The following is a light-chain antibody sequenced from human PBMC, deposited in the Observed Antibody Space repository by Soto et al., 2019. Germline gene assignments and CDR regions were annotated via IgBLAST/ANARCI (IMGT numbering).Light chain of an antibody. CDR2: AAS. V-gene: IGKV1D-16*01. J-gene: IGKJ1*01. Sequence: DIQMTQSPSTLSASVGDRVTITCRASQNIDKWIAWYQQKPGKAPKWLIYAASSLRGGVPSRFSGRGSGTEFTLTISSLQPEDFATYYCQQYNSWTFGQGTKVEIK. CDR1: QNIDKW. CDR3: QQYNSWT.